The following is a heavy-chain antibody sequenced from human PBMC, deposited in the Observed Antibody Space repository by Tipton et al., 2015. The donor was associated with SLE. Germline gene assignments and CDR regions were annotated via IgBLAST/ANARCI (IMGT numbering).Heavy chain of an antibody. Sequence: QLVQSGGGVVQPGGSLRLSCAASGFTFSSYGMHWVRQAPGKGLEWVAFIRYDGSNKYYADSVKGRFTISRDNSKNTLYLQMNSLRADDMAIYYCGRDLNYVFDVWGQGTMVTVSS. CDR1: GFTFSSYG. D-gene: IGHD1-7*01. CDR2: IRYDGSNK. V-gene: IGHV3-30*02. CDR3: GRDLNYVFDV. J-gene: IGHJ3*01.